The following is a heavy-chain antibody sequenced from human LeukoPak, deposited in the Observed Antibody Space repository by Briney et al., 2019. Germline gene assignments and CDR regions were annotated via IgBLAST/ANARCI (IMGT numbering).Heavy chain of an antibody. J-gene: IGHJ4*02. CDR2: IYYSGST. Sequence: PSETLSLTCTVSGGSISSSSYYWGWIRQPPGKGLEWIGSIYYSGSTYYNPSLKSRVTISVDTSKNQFSLKLSSVTAADTAVYYCARDRLYGSGSYYNPVGYWGQGTLVTVSS. CDR3: ARDRLYGSGSYYNPVGY. V-gene: IGHV4-39*07. CDR1: GGSISSSSYY. D-gene: IGHD3-10*01.